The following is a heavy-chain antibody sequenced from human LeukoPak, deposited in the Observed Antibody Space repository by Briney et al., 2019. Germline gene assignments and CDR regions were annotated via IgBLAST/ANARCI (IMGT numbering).Heavy chain of an antibody. J-gene: IGHJ4*02. CDR1: GFTFSSYA. Sequence: PGGSLRLSCAASGFTFSSYAMSWVRQAPGKGLEWVSAISGSGGSTYYADSVKGRFTISRDNSKNTLYLQMNSLRAEDTAVYYCAKDLYRGITFFGVVIDYWGQGTLVTVSS. V-gene: IGHV3-23*01. CDR3: AKDLYRGITFFGVVIDY. CDR2: ISGSGGST. D-gene: IGHD3-3*01.